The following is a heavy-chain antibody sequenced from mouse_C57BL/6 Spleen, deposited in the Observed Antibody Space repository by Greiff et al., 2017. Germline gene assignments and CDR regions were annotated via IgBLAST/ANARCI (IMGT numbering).Heavy chain of an antibody. Sequence: EVQLVESGPGLVKPSQSLSLTCSVTGYSITSGYYWNWIRQFPGNKLEWMGYISYDGSYNYNPSPKNRISITRETAKNQFFLKLNSVTTEDTATYYCARAPFTTVVAHWYFDVWCTGTTVTVSS. CDR3: ARAPFTTVVAHWYFDV. CDR1: GYSITSGYY. V-gene: IGHV3-6*01. CDR2: ISYDGSY. J-gene: IGHJ1*03. D-gene: IGHD1-1*01.